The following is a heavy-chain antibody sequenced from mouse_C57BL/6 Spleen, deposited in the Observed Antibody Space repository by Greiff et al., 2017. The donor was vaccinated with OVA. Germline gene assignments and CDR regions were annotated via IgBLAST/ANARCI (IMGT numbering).Heavy chain of an antibody. V-gene: IGHV14-4*01. J-gene: IGHJ2*01. D-gene: IGHD6-1*01. CDR1: GFNIKDDY. CDR3: TKAGGN. CDR2: IDPENGDT. Sequence: EVQLQQSGAELVRPGASVKLSCTASGFNIKDDYMHWVKQRPEQGLEWIGWIDPENGDTEYASKFQGKATIPADTSSNTAYLQRSSLTAEDTAVYYCTKAGGNWGQGTTLTVSS.